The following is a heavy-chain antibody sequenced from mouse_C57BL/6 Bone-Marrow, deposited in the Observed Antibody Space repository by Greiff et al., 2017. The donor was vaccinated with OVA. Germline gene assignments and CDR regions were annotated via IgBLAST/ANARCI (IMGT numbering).Heavy chain of an antibody. CDR2: INPGSGGT. CDR3: ARWEIYYGNWGYFDV. CDR1: GYAFTNYL. V-gene: IGHV1-54*01. D-gene: IGHD2-1*01. Sequence: QVQLQQSGAELVRPGTSVKVSCKASGYAFTNYLLEWVKQRPGQGLEWIGVINPGSGGTNYNEKFKGKATLTADKSSRTAYMLLSSLTSEDSAVFFCARWEIYYGNWGYFDVWGTGTTVTVSS. J-gene: IGHJ1*03.